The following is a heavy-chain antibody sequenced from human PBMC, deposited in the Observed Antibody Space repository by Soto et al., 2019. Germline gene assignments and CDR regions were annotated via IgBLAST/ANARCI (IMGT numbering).Heavy chain of an antibody. CDR2: IWYDGSNK. D-gene: IGHD6-13*01. J-gene: IGHJ6*02. Sequence: QVQLVESGGGVVQPGRSLRLSCAASGFTFSSYGMHWVRQAPGKGLERVAVIWYDGSNKYYADSVKGRFTISRDNSKNTLYLQMNSLRAEDTAVYYCARVAAAGIFGYYGMDVWGQGTTVTVSS. CDR1: GFTFSSYG. V-gene: IGHV3-33*01. CDR3: ARVAAAGIFGYYGMDV.